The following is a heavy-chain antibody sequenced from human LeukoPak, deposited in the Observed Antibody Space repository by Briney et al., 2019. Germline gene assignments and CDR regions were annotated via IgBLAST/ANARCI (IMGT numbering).Heavy chain of an antibody. Sequence: SETLSLTCTVSGGSIRSYYWSWIRQPPGKGLEWIGYIYYSGSTDYNASLKSRVTISVDTSKNQFSLKLSSVTAADTAVYYCARYGDYVGFDYWGQGTLVTVSS. D-gene: IGHD4-17*01. CDR1: GGSIRSYY. J-gene: IGHJ4*02. CDR2: IYYSGST. CDR3: ARYGDYVGFDY. V-gene: IGHV4-59*01.